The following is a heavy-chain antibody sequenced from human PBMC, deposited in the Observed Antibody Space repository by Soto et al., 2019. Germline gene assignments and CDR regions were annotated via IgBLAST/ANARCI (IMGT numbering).Heavy chain of an antibody. CDR1: GFTFSSYA. CDR3: ANGAGGWNYVSLYYYYGMEV. J-gene: IGHJ6*02. Sequence: EVQLLESGGGLVQPGGSLRLSCAASGFTFSSYAMSWVRQAPGKGLEWVSAISGSGGSTYYADSVKGRFTISRDNSKNTLYLQMNSLRAEDTAVYYCANGAGGWNYVSLYYYYGMEVWGQGTTVTVSS. CDR2: ISGSGGST. V-gene: IGHV3-23*01. D-gene: IGHD1-7*01.